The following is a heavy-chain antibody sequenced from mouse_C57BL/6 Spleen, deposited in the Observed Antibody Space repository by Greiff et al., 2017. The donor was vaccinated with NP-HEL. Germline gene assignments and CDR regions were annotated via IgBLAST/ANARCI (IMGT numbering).Heavy chain of an antibody. CDR3: TNGYHYPYYFDY. CDR2: IDPETGGT. D-gene: IGHD2-2*01. J-gene: IGHJ2*01. V-gene: IGHV1-15*01. Sequence: QVQLKQSGAELVRPGASVTLSCKASGYTFTDYEMHWVKQTPVHGLEWIGAIDPETGGTAYNQKFKGKAILTADKSSSTAYMELRSLTSEDSAVYYCTNGYHYPYYFDYWGQGTTLTVSS. CDR1: GYTFTDYE.